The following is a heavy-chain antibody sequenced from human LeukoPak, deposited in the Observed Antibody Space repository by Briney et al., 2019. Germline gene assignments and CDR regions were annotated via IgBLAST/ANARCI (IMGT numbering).Heavy chain of an antibody. Sequence: PGGSLRLSCAASGFTFSSYAMHWVRQAPGKGLEWVAVTSYDGSNKYYADSVKGRFTISRDNSKNTLYLQMNSLRAEDTAVYYCARDGGLESAFDIWGQGTMVAVSS. CDR3: ARDGGLESAFDI. J-gene: IGHJ3*02. CDR2: TSYDGSNK. CDR1: GFTFSSYA. D-gene: IGHD3-16*01. V-gene: IGHV3-30-3*01.